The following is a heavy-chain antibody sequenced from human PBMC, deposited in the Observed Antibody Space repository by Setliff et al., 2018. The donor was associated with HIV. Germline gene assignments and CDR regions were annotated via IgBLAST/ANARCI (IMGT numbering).Heavy chain of an antibody. CDR1: GGSINSYY. V-gene: IGHV4-59*01. CDR2: IYYIGNT. Sequence: PSETLSLTCAVSGGSINSYYWSWIRQPPGKGLEWIGYIYYIGNTNYNPSLKSRVTISVDTSKNQFSLKLSSVTAADPAVYYCARVRGSSYFGTFDYWGQGALVTVSS. D-gene: IGHD1-26*01. J-gene: IGHJ4*02. CDR3: ARVRGSSYFGTFDY.